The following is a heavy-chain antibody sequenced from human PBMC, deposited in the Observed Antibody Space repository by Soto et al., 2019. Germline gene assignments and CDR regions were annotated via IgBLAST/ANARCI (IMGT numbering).Heavy chain of an antibody. V-gene: IGHV1-8*02. Sequence: GASVKVSCKASGYAFTGYYMHWVRQAPGQGLEWMGWINPNSGNTGYAQKFQGRVTMTRNTSISTAYMELSSLRSEDTAVYYCARSLAFSSGWVHDAFDIWGQGTMVTVSS. D-gene: IGHD6-19*01. CDR2: INPNSGNT. J-gene: IGHJ3*02. CDR1: GYAFTGYY. CDR3: ARSLAFSSGWVHDAFDI.